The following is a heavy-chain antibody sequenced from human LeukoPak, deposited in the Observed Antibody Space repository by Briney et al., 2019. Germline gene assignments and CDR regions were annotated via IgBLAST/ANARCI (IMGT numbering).Heavy chain of an antibody. CDR1: GGSFSGYH. D-gene: IGHD6-19*01. J-gene: IGHJ3*02. CDR2: INHSGST. V-gene: IGHV4-34*01. CDR3: ARVRVAKYSSGWYRGKAFDI. Sequence: SETLSLTCAVYGGSFSGYHWSWIRQSPGKGLEWIGEINHSGSTNYNPSLKSRVTISVDTSKNQFSLKLSSVTAADTAVYYCARVRVAKYSSGWYRGKAFDIWGQGTMVTVSS.